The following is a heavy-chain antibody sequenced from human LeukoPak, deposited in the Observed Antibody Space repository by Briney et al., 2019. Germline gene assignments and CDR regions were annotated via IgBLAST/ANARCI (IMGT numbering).Heavy chain of an antibody. Sequence: ASVTVSCTASGYKFSDYYIHWVRQAPGQGPEWMGWINPDSGGTKYPQHFQGRVTMTRDTSISTAYMELISLRSDDTAVYYCVRDLGVSVRCGGRSCDRELWGQGTLVTVSS. V-gene: IGHV1-2*02. CDR1: GYKFSDYY. D-gene: IGHD2-21*01. CDR3: VRDLGVSVRCGGRSCDREL. J-gene: IGHJ4*02. CDR2: INPDSGGT.